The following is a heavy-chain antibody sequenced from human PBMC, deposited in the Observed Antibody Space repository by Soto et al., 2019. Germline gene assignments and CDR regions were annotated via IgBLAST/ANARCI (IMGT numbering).Heavy chain of an antibody. CDR3: ARWDYGDYVGYFDY. CDR1: GFSLSNARMG. Sequence: QVTLKESGPVLVKPTETLTLTCTVSGFSLSNARMGVSWIRQPPGKALEWLAHIFSNDEKSYSTSLKSRLTISKATSKSQVVLTMTNMDPVDTATYYCARWDYGDYVGYFDYWGQGTLVTVSS. J-gene: IGHJ4*02. V-gene: IGHV2-26*01. D-gene: IGHD4-17*01. CDR2: IFSNDEK.